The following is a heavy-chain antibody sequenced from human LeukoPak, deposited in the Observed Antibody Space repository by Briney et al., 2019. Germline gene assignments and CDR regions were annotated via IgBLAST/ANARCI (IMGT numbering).Heavy chain of an antibody. V-gene: IGHV4-61*01. J-gene: IGHJ4*02. CDR1: GGSISSSSYY. D-gene: IGHD3-10*01. CDR3: ARNKVRGVIDY. Sequence: SETLSLTCSVSGGSISSSSYYWSWIRQPPGKGLEWIGYIYYSGSTNYNPSLKSRVTISVDTSKNQFSLKLSSVTAADTAVYYCARNKVRGVIDYWGQGTLVTVSS. CDR2: IYYSGST.